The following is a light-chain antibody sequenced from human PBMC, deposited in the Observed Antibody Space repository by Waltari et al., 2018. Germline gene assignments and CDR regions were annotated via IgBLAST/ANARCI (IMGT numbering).Light chain of an antibody. V-gene: IGLV2-23*02. CDR2: EVD. J-gene: IGLJ1*01. CDR1: SSDVGGFNL. CDR3: CSYACGNLLGV. Sequence: QSALTQPASVSGSPGQSITISCSGTSSDVGGFNLVSWYQQQPGKAPQLMIFEVDKRPSGISDSFSGSKSGNTASLTITGLQAEDEANYYCCSYACGNLLGVFGTGTKVTVL.